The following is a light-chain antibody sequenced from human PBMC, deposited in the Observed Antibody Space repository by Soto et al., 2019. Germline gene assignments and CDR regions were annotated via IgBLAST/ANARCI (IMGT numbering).Light chain of an antibody. CDR2: DNR. CDR1: SSNIGAGYD. J-gene: IGLJ1*01. CDR3: QSYDSSLSAYV. V-gene: IGLV1-40*01. Sequence: QSVLTPPPSVSGAPGQSVTISCTGSSSNIGAGYDVHWYQQLPGTAPKLLIYDNRNRPSGVPDRFSGSKSGTSASLAITGLQAEDEADYYCQSYDSSLSAYVFGTLTNVTVL.